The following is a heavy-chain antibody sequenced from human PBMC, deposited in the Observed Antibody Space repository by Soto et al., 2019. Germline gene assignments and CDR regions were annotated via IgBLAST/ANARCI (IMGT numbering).Heavy chain of an antibody. Sequence: QVQLVQSGAEVKKPGASVKVSCKASGYIFATYAIHWVRQAPGQRLEWMGWINAGNGNTKYSQNFQGRVTITRDPSASTAYMELTSLRSEDTAVYYCASGWAENYYYMDVWGKGTTVTVSS. J-gene: IGHJ6*03. D-gene: IGHD3-16*01. CDR2: INAGNGNT. V-gene: IGHV1-3*01. CDR3: ASGWAENYYYMDV. CDR1: GYIFATYA.